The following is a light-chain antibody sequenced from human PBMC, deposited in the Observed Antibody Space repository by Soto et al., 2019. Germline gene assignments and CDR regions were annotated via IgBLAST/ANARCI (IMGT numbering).Light chain of an antibody. Sequence: EIVLTQSPATLSLSPGERATLSCRASQSVSRYLAWYQQNPGQAPRLLIYDASNRATGIPARFSGSGSGTDLTLTISSLEPEDFAVYYCQQRSNWPRLTFGGGTKGEIK. CDR2: DAS. CDR1: QSVSRY. V-gene: IGKV3-11*01. CDR3: QQRSNWPRLT. J-gene: IGKJ4*01.